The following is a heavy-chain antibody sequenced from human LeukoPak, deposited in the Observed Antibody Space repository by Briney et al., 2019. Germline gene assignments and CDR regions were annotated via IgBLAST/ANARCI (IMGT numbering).Heavy chain of an antibody. CDR3: ARHRRGDPDAYDT. V-gene: IGHV4-59*08. Sequence: PSETLSLTCTVSGVSISSYFWSWIRQPPGKGLEWIGYIYYSGSSNYNPSLRSRVTMSVDTSKNQFSLRLSSVTAADTAVYYCARHRRGDPDAYDTWGQGTTVSVSS. D-gene: IGHD4-17*01. CDR2: IYYSGSS. J-gene: IGHJ3*02. CDR1: GVSISSYF.